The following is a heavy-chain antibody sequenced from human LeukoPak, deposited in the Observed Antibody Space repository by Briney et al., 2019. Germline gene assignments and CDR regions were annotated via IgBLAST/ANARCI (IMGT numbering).Heavy chain of an antibody. V-gene: IGHV4-34*01. Sequence: PSEALSLTCAVYGGSFSGYYWSWIRQPPGKGLEWIGEINHSGSTNYNPSLKSRVTISVDTSKNQFSLKLSSVTAADTAVYYCARGAITRRDAFDIWGQGTMVTVSS. CDR2: INHSGST. D-gene: IGHD2-2*01. CDR3: ARGAITRRDAFDI. CDR1: GGSFSGYY. J-gene: IGHJ3*02.